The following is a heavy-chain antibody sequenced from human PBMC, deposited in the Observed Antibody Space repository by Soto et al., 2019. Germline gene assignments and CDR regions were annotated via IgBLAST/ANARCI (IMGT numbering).Heavy chain of an antibody. CDR3: VRMNCGADCYFDY. V-gene: IGHV3-7*03. CDR2: IQQDGRQT. D-gene: IGHD2-21*01. Sequence: EVHLVDSGGGLVQPGGSLRLSCAASGFSFSRYWMGWVRQAPGKGLEWVAYIQQDGRQTAYVDSVRGRVTISRDNAENSLYLQMNSLRAEDTAFYYCVRMNCGADCYFDYWGQGSLVTVSS. J-gene: IGHJ4*02. CDR1: GFSFSRYW.